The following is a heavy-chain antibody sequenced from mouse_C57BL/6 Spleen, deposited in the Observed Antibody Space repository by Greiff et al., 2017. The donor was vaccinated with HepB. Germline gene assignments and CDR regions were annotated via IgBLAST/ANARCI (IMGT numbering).Heavy chain of an antibody. J-gene: IGHJ4*01. D-gene: IGHD2-5*01. CDR3: ARWSNGYAMDY. CDR2: IHPNSGST. CDR1: GYTFTSYW. V-gene: IGHV1-64*01. Sequence: QVQLKQPGAELVKPGASVKLSCKASGYTFTSYWMHWVKQRPGQGLEWIGMIHPNSGSTNYNEKFKSKATLTVDKSSSTAYMQLSSLTSEDSAVYYCARWSNGYAMDYWGQGTSVTVSS.